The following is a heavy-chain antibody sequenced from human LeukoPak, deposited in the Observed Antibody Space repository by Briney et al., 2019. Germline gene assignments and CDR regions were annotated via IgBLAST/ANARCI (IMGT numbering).Heavy chain of an antibody. J-gene: IGHJ4*02. D-gene: IGHD6-13*01. CDR2: IYHSGST. CDR1: GYSISSGYY. Sequence: PSETLSLTCTVSGYSISSGYYWGWIRQPPGKGLEWIGSIYHSGSTYYNPSLKSRVTISVDTSKNQFSLKLSSVTAADTAVYYCARDLGSSWLDYWGQGALVTVSS. V-gene: IGHV4-38-2*02. CDR3: ARDLGSSWLDY.